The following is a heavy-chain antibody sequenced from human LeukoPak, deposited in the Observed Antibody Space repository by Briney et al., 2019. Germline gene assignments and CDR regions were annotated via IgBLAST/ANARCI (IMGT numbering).Heavy chain of an antibody. CDR2: INHSGST. CDR3: ARVSALRSYYYYYGMDV. Sequence: SETLSLTCAVYGGSFSGYHWSWIRQPPGKGLEWIGEINHSGSTNYNPSLKSRVTISVDTSKNQFSLKLSSVTAADTAVYYCARVSALRSYYYYYGMDVWGQGTTVTVSS. V-gene: IGHV4-34*01. J-gene: IGHJ6*02. CDR1: GGSFSGYH.